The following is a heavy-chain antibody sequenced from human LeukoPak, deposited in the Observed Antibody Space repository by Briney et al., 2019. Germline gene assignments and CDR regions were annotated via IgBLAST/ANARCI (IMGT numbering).Heavy chain of an antibody. CDR2: IYYTGST. Sequence: SETLSLTCTVSGGSISSYYWSWIRQPPGKGLEWIGYIYYTGSTNYNPSLKSRVTISVDTSKNQFSLKLNSVTAADTAVYYCARRYYGSGSPVKYFDYWGQGTLVTVSS. D-gene: IGHD3-10*01. CDR1: GGSISSYY. J-gene: IGHJ4*02. CDR3: ARRYYGSGSPVKYFDY. V-gene: IGHV4-59*08.